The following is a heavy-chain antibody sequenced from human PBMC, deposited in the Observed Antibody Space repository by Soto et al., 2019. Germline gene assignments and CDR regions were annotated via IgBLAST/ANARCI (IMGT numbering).Heavy chain of an antibody. CDR2: MSSYNGNT. D-gene: IGHD6-13*01. CDR1: GYTFISYS. Sequence: QVQLVQSGGEVKKPGASVNISCKATGYTFISYSITWVRQAPGQRLEWLGWMSSYNGNTKYAQSLQGIVTLTKNTSTNTAVMEISGLRSDYTAIYYYAREWAHSTVWYDYFDQGGQGTLVGVSS. V-gene: IGHV1-18*04. J-gene: IGHJ4*02. CDR3: AREWAHSTVWYDYFDQ.